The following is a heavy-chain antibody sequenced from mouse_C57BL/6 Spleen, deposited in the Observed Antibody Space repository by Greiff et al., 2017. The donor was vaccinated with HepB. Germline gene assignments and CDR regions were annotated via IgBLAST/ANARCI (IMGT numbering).Heavy chain of an antibody. CDR1: GYTFTSYW. V-gene: IGHV1-74*01. CDR3: ARGEKLAYYFDY. J-gene: IGHJ2*01. Sequence: VQLQQPGAELVKPGASVKVSCKASGYTFTSYWMHWVKQRPGQGLEWIGRIHPSDSDTNYNQKFKGKATLTVDKSSSTAYMQHISLTSEDSAVYYGARGEKLAYYFDYWGQGTTLTVSS. D-gene: IGHD4-1*01. CDR2: IHPSDSDT.